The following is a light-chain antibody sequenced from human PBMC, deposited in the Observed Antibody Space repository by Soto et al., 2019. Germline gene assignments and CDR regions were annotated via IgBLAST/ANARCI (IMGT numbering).Light chain of an antibody. CDR1: NIGSKS. Sequence: SYELTQPPSVSVAPGKTARITCGGNNIGSKSVHWYQQKPGQAPVVVIYYDSDRPSGIPERFSGSKSGNTATLTISRVEAGDEADYYCQVWDSSSDHDVFGTGTKLTVL. CDR2: YDS. J-gene: IGLJ1*01. V-gene: IGLV3-21*04. CDR3: QVWDSSSDHDV.